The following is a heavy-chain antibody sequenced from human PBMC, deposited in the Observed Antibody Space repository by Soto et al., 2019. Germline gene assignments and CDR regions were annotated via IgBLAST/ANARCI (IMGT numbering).Heavy chain of an antibody. CDR2: LSGSGATT. D-gene: IGHD6-6*01. CDR3: AKDQGVAARPPFDY. J-gene: IGHJ4*02. Sequence: HPGGSLRPSCAASGFTFSSYAMSCVHQAPGKGLEWVSALSGSGATTYYADSVKGRFTISRDNSKNTLFLQMNSLRAEDTAVYFCAKDQGVAARPPFDYWGRGTLVTVSS. V-gene: IGHV3-23*01. CDR1: GFTFSSYA.